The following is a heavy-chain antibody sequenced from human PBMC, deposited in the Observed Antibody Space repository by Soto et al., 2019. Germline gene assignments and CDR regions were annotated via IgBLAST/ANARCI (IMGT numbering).Heavy chain of an antibody. CDR1: GFTFSDYY. V-gene: IGHV3-11*06. CDR2: INSIGSYT. D-gene: IGHD3-22*01. CDR3: ARSENSGSYSFDY. J-gene: IGHJ4*02. Sequence: VQLVESGGGLVKPGGSLRLSCAASGFTFSDYYINWIRQAPGKGLEWVSNINSIGSYTNYADSVKGRFTISRDNAKNSLYLQMNNLRAEDTAVYYRARSENSGSYSFDYWGQGTLVTVSS.